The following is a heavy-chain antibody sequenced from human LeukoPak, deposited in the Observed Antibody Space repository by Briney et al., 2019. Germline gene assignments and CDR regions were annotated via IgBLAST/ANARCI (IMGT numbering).Heavy chain of an antibody. CDR1: GFTFSSYS. CDR2: ISYSSSPI. CDR3: TRGTNCDY. J-gene: IGHJ4*02. Sequence: GGSLRLPCAASGFTFSSYSMTWVRQAPGKGLEWISYISYSSSPIYYADSVKGRFTISRDNAKNSLYLQMNSLRDEDTAVYYCTRGTNCDYWGQGTLVTVSS. V-gene: IGHV3-48*02. D-gene: IGHD1-14*01.